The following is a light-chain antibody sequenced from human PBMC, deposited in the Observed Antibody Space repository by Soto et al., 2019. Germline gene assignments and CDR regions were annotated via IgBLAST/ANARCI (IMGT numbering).Light chain of an antibody. J-gene: IGKJ1*01. Sequence: VLAHSPVTLSFSPREIATPSCSGSQSVSSSDLAWYQQKPGQAPRLIIYDASSRATGIPDRFSGSGSGTDFTLTISRLEPEDVAVYYCHDNDNSRWTFGQGTKVDIK. CDR2: DAS. CDR1: QSVSSSD. V-gene: IGKV3-20*01. CDR3: HDNDNSRWT.